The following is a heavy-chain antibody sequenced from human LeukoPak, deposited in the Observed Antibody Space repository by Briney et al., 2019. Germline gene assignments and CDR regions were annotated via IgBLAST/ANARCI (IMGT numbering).Heavy chain of an antibody. V-gene: IGHV4-59*01. Sequence: SETLSLTCSVSGGSINNYYWSWIRQPPGKGLEWIGYIYYSGSTNYNPSLKSRVTISVDTSKNQFSLKLSSVTAADTAVYYCASRVVILRDAFDIWGQGTMVTVSS. D-gene: IGHD3-3*01. CDR1: GGSINNYY. CDR3: ASRVVILRDAFDI. CDR2: IYYSGST. J-gene: IGHJ3*02.